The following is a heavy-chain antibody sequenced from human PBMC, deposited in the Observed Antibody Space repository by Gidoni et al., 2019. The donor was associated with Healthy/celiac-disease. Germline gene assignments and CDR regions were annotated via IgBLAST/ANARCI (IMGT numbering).Heavy chain of an antibody. Sequence: QVQRVQSGAEVKKPGASVKVSCNASGYTFTGYCMHWVRQAPGQGLEWMGWINPNSGGTNYAQKLQGRVTMTRDTSISTAYMELSRLRSDDTAVYYCARGALGVVVPATSGYWGQGTLVTVSS. CDR2: INPNSGGT. CDR3: ARGALGVVVPATSGY. D-gene: IGHD2-2*01. V-gene: IGHV1-2*02. J-gene: IGHJ4*02. CDR1: GYTFTGYC.